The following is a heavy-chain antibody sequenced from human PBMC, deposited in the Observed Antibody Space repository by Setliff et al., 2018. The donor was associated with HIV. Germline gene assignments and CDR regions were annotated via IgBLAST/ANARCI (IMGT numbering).Heavy chain of an antibody. CDR1: GGTFSTYA. J-gene: IGHJ6*03. Sequence: SVKVSCKASGGTFSTYAINWVRQAPGQGLEWMGRIIPMFGTTNYIENFEGRVTITADKSTSTAYMELSSLRSEDTAVYYCARALRGFHGSGTQFYYYLDVWGKGTTVTVS. CDR3: ARALRGFHGSGTQFYYYLDV. V-gene: IGHV1-69*06. D-gene: IGHD3-10*01. CDR2: IIPMFGTT.